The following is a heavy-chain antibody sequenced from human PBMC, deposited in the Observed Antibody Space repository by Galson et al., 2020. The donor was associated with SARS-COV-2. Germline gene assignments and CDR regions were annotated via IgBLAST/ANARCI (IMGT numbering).Heavy chain of an antibody. CDR2: FIHVFHAA. J-gene: IGHJ4*02. D-gene: IGHD1-1*01. CDR3: VRGEVQTLDY. V-gene: IGHV1-69*13. Sequence: SVKVYCKASGGTFSSSDVNWVRQAPGQGLEWLGGFIHVFHAATYAQKFQGRVTITADEPTTTAYMELTSLKSDDTAVYFCVRGEVQTLDYWGQGTLVTVSS. CDR1: GGTFSSSD.